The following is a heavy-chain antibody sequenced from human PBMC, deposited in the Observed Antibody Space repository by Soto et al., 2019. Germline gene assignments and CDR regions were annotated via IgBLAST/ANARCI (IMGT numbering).Heavy chain of an antibody. V-gene: IGHV4-34*01. CDR3: ARRYGSCFDY. D-gene: IGHD5-18*01. J-gene: IGHJ4*02. CDR1: VGSFSCYY. CDR2: INHSGST. Sequence: SETLSLTCAVYVGSFSCYYWSWIRQPPGKWLEWIGEINHSGSTNXXPSLKSRVXISVDTSKNQFXLTLSXFTAADTAVYYCARRYGSCFDYWVQGTLVTVSS.